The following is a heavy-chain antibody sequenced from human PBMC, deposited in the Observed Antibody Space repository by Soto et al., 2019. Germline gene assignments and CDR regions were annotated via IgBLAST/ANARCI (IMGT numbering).Heavy chain of an antibody. CDR3: ARERGYSSSWYYCDY. V-gene: IGHV3-48*02. CDR1: GFTFSSYS. J-gene: IGHJ4*02. D-gene: IGHD6-13*01. CDR2: ISSSSSTI. Sequence: GGSLRLSCAASGFTFSSYSMNWVRQAPGKGLEWVSYISSSSSTIYYADSVKGRFTISRDNAKNSLYLQMNSLRDEDTAVYYCARERGYSSSWYYCDYWGQGTLVTVSS.